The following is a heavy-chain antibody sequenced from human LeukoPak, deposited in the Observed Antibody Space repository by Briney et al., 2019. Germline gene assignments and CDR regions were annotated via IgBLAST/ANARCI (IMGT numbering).Heavy chain of an antibody. Sequence: GASVKVSCKVSGYTLTELSMHWVRQAPGKGLEWMGGFDPEDGETIYAQKFQGRVTMTEDTSTDTAYMELSSLRSEDTAVYYCATDRPYDFWSNSYYYYGMDVWGQGTTVTVSS. CDR3: ATDRPYDFWSNSYYYYGMDV. J-gene: IGHJ6*02. D-gene: IGHD3-3*01. V-gene: IGHV1-24*01. CDR1: GYTLTELS. CDR2: FDPEDGET.